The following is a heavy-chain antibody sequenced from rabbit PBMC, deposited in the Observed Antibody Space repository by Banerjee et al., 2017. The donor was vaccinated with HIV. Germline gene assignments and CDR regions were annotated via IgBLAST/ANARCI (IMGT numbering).Heavy chain of an antibody. V-gene: IGHV1S45*01. CDR2: IVSSSAHR. D-gene: IGHD4-1*01. J-gene: IGHJ4*01. Sequence: QLQLEESGGGLVKPGGTLTLTCKASGIDFTSNEVCWVRQAPGKGLELIACIVSSSAHRWYASWAKGRFTISKTSSTTVTLQMTSLTAADTATHFCARDLAGVIGWNFNLWGPGTLVTVS. CDR3: ARDLAGVIGWNFNL. CDR1: GIDFTSNEV.